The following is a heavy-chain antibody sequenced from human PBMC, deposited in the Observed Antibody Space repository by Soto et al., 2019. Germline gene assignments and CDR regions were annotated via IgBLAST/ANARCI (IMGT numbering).Heavy chain of an antibody. CDR2: IYSGGYT. Sequence: EVQLVESGGGLIQPGGSLRLSCAVSGFTVSNNYMSWVRQAPGKGLEGVSVIYSGGYTAYGDSVKGRFTISRDNLKNTLYCQKKSLKAPDAGGFYSGPRPGGGGYWGQGTLVTVSS. CDR3: GPRPGGGGY. D-gene: IGHD3-16*01. J-gene: IGHJ4*02. V-gene: IGHV3-53*01. CDR1: GFTVSNNY.